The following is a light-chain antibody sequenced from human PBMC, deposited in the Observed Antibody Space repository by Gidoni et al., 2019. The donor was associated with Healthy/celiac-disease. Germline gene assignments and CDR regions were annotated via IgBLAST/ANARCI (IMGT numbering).Light chain of an antibody. CDR1: QGISSY. Sequence: DIQLTQSPSFLSASVGDRVTITCRASQGISSYLAWYQQKPGKALKLLIYAASPVQSGVPSRFSGSGSGTEFTLTISSLQPEYFATYYCHQRVTFGPGTKVDIK. V-gene: IGKV1-9*01. CDR2: AAS. CDR3: HQRVT. J-gene: IGKJ3*01.